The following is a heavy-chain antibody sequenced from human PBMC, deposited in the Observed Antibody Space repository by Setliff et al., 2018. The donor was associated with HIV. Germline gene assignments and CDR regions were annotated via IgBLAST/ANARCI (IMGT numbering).Heavy chain of an antibody. D-gene: IGHD4-17*01. CDR3: ARDDYANTDLDF. V-gene: IGHV7-4-1*01. Sequence: ASVKVSCKASGYTFTDYGINWVRQAPGQGLEWMGWINTNKGNPTYAQGFTGRFVFSSDTSVRTAYLQIVGLKAEDTAVYFCARDDYANTDLDFWGPGTLVTVSS. J-gene: IGHJ4*02. CDR2: INTNKGNP. CDR1: GYTFTDYG.